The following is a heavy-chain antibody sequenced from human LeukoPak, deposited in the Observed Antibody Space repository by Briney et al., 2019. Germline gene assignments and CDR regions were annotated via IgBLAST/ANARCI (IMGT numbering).Heavy chain of an antibody. J-gene: IGHJ6*03. CDR2: IRSSGST. CDR3: ARDGSYRDYYYYYYMDV. Sequence: SETLSLTCAVSGYSISSGYYWGWIRQPPGKGLEWTGDIRSSGSTYYNPSLKSRVTISVDTSKNQFSLKLSSVTAADTAVYYCARDGSYRDYYYYYYMDVWGKGTTVTVSS. V-gene: IGHV4-38-2*02. CDR1: GYSISSGYY. D-gene: IGHD3-16*02.